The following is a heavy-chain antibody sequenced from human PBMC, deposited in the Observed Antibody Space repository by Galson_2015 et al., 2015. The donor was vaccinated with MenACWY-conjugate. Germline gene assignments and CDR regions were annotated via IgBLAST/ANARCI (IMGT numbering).Heavy chain of an antibody. CDR3: VEGRPWLVH. D-gene: IGHD6-19*01. CDR2: LRGSGSRT. CDR1: GFTFGYSG. J-gene: IGHJ4*02. V-gene: IGHV3-23*01. Sequence: ALRLCGAGSGFTFGYSGMGCVRQAPGEGAEWVSGLRGSGSRTFYADSVTGRFTSSLGTSKKALFLQMNSLRAEDTAVYHCVEGRPWLVHWGQGTLVAVSS.